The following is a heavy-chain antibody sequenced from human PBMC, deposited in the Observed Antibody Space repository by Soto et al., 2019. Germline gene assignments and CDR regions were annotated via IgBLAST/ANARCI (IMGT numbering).Heavy chain of an antibody. D-gene: IGHD3-3*01. V-gene: IGHV3-23*01. CDR3: AKGPTVFGVVFVFTYYYGMDV. CDR1: GFTFSTSA. Sequence: PGGSLRLSCAASGFTFSTSAMSWVRQAPGKGLEWVSAISANGGVTYYPDSVKGRFTISRDNSKNTLYLQMNSLRAEDTAVYYCAKGPTVFGVVFVFTYYYGMDVWGQGTTVTVSS. J-gene: IGHJ6*02. CDR2: ISANGGVT.